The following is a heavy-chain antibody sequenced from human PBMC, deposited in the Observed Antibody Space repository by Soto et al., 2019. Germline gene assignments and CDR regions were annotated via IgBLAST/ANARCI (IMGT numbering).Heavy chain of an antibody. Sequence: EASVKVSCKASGFTYYYIHWVGQAPGQGLEWMGCVNHSSGGTNYAQKFQGRVAMTRNTIISAAYMELSRLHSDDTAVYYCTREGSADCGQYGVDVWGQGTTVTVSS. CDR3: TREGSADCGQYGVDV. V-gene: IGHV1-2*02. CDR2: VNHSSGGT. CDR1: GFTYYY. D-gene: IGHD2-21*02. J-gene: IGHJ6*02.